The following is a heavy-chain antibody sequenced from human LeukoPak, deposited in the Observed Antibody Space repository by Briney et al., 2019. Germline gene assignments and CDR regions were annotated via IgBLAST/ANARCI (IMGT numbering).Heavy chain of an antibody. J-gene: IGHJ4*02. D-gene: IGHD3-10*01. CDR2: IYYSGST. Sequence: SETLSLTCTVSGGSISSGDYYWSWIRQPPGKGLEWIGYIYYSGSTYYNPSLKSRVTISVDTSKNQFSLKLNSVTAADTAVYYCARSPGTMVRGITRSFLDYWGRGTLVTVSS. CDR1: GGSISSGDYY. CDR3: ARSPGTMVRGITRSFLDY. V-gene: IGHV4-30-4*08.